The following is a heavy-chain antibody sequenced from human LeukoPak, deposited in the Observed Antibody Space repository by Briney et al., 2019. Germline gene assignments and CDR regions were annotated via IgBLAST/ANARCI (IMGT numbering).Heavy chain of an antibody. D-gene: IGHD3-16*02. J-gene: IGHJ4*02. Sequence: GGSLRLSCAASGFTFSSYALHWVRQAPGKGLEYVSSISSNGGSIYYADSVRGRFTISRDNSNNTLYLQMGSLSADGMAVYYCARQRLRLGELSSLLDYWGQGSLVTVSS. CDR3: ARQRLRLGELSSLLDY. CDR2: ISSNGGSI. V-gene: IGHV3-64*02. CDR1: GFTFSSYA.